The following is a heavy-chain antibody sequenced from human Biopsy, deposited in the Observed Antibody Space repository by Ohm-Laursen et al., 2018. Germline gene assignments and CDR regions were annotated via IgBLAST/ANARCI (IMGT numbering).Heavy chain of an antibody. J-gene: IGHJ4*02. D-gene: IGHD2-15*01. CDR3: ARHGSQGYCTGGSCVDY. CDR1: GGCISSNYYY. Sequence: SETLSLTCTVSGGCISSNYYYWGWIRQPPGKGLEWIGSIYYRGNTNYNPSLKSRVTISVDTSKNQFSLKLSSATAADTAVFYCARHGSQGYCTGGSCVDYWGQGALVTVPS. CDR2: IYYRGNT. V-gene: IGHV4-39*01.